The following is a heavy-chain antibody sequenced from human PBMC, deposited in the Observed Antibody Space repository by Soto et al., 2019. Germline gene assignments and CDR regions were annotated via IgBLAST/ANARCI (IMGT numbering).Heavy chain of an antibody. J-gene: IGHJ6*02. CDR1: GYTFTGYY. V-gene: IGHV1-2*04. CDR3: ARDQVGTYYGMDV. CDR2: INPNSGGT. Sequence: GASVKVSCKASGYTFTGYYMHWVRQAPGQGLEWMGWINPNSGGTNYAQKFQGWVTMTRDTSISTAYMELSRLRSDDTAVYYCARDQVGTYYGMDVWGQGTTVTVSS.